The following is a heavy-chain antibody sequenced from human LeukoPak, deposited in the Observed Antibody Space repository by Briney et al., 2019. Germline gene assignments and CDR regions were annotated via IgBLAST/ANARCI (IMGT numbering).Heavy chain of an antibody. CDR2: INPDGSVT. CDR1: GFTFSSFW. D-gene: IGHD2-8*02. V-gene: IGHV3-74*01. Sequence: GGSLRVSCAASGFTFSSFWMTWVRQIPGKGLMWVSRINPDGSVTNYAESVKGRVTMSRDNAKDTLYLEMNSLRAEDTAVYYCTRFSHAARDSTDNYWGPGTPVTASS. J-gene: IGHJ4*02. CDR3: TRFSHAARDSTDNY.